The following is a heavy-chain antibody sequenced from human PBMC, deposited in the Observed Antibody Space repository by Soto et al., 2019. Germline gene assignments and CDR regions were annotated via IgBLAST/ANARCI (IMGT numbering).Heavy chain of an antibody. Sequence: GGSLRLSCAASGFTFSSYGMHWVRQAPGKGLEWVAVISYDGSNKYYADSVKDRFTISRDNSKNTLYLQMNSLRAEDTAVYYCAKDLRQDIVVVVAATRFYYYYGMDVWGQGTTVTVSS. D-gene: IGHD2-15*01. V-gene: IGHV3-30*18. J-gene: IGHJ6*02. CDR3: AKDLRQDIVVVVAATRFYYYYGMDV. CDR1: GFTFSSYG. CDR2: ISYDGSNK.